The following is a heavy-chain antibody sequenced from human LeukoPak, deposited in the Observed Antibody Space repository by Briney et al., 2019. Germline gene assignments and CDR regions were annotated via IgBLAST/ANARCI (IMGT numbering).Heavy chain of an antibody. Sequence: SETLSLTYAVDGGSFSGYYWSWIRQSPGKGLEWIGYIYHTGSTSYSPSLKSRVTISADTSQNQFSLKLSSVTAADTAVYYCASRKLGNDYWGQGTLVTVSS. CDR1: GGSFSGYY. V-gene: IGHV4-59*01. J-gene: IGHJ4*02. D-gene: IGHD7-27*01. CDR3: ASRKLGNDY. CDR2: IYHTGST.